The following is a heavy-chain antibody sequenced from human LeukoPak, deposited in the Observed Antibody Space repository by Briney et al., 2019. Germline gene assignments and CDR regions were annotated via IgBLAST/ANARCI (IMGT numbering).Heavy chain of an antibody. V-gene: IGHV3-23*01. CDR2: ISGSGGNT. CDR1: GFTFSNYA. Sequence: GGSLRLSCAASGFTFSNYAMSWVRQAPGKGLEWVSAISGSGGNTYYADSVKGRFTISRDNPKHTVYLHMNSLRAEDTAVYYCAKEPAGGAAADYWGQGTLVTVSS. J-gene: IGHJ4*02. CDR3: AKEPAGGAAADY. D-gene: IGHD6-13*01.